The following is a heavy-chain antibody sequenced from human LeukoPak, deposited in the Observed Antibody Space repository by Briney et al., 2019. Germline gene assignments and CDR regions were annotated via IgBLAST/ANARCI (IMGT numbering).Heavy chain of an antibody. CDR2: IYHSGST. D-gene: IGHD3-10*01. CDR1: GGSISSGGYY. J-gene: IGHJ4*02. Sequence: SETLSLTCTVSGGSISSGGYYWSWIRQPPGKGLEWIGYIYHSGSTYYNPSLKSRVTISVDRSKNQFSLKLSSVTAADTAVYYCARDLEIYGFRYFDYWGQGTLVTVSS. CDR3: ARDLEIYGFRYFDY. V-gene: IGHV4-30-2*01.